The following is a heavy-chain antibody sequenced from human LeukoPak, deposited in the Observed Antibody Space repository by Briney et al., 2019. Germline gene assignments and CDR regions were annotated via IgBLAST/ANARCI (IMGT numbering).Heavy chain of an antibody. CDR2: INPSGGST. Sequence: ASVKVSCKASGYSFTSYYMHWVRQAPGQGLEWMGIINPSGGSTSYAQKFQGRVTMTRDTSTSTVYMELSSLRSEDTAVYYCARAPVTKYYFDYWGQGTLVTVSS. J-gene: IGHJ4*02. CDR1: GYSFTSYY. CDR3: ARAPVTKYYFDY. D-gene: IGHD4-17*01. V-gene: IGHV1-46*01.